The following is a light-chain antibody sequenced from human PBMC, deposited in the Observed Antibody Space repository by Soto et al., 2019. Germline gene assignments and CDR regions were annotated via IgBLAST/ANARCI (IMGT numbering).Light chain of an antibody. CDR3: CSNAGSYFWV. V-gene: IGLV1-44*01. Sequence: QSVLTQPPSASGTPGQRVTISCSGSSSNIGSNSVNWYQQHPGKAPKLMIYDVTKRPSGVPDRFSGSKSGNTASLTISGLQAEDEADYYCCSNAGSYFWVFGGGTKLTVL. CDR1: SSNIGSNS. J-gene: IGLJ3*02. CDR2: DVT.